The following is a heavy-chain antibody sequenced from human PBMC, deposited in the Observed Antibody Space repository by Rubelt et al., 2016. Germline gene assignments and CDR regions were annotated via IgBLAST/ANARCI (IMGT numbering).Heavy chain of an antibody. V-gene: IGHV3-21*01. J-gene: IGHJ4*02. CDR3: ARDGSEWSRDY. CDR1: GFTFTTSG. CDR2: IVYSGDYQ. Sequence: EVQLVESGGGLVKPGGSLRLSCVASGFTFTTSGMTWIRQAPGKGLEWVSTIVYSGDYQYYADSVKGRFTVSRDNAMNELYLQMTSLRVDETAMYFCARDGSEWSRDYWGQGTLVTVSS. D-gene: IGHD3-3*01.